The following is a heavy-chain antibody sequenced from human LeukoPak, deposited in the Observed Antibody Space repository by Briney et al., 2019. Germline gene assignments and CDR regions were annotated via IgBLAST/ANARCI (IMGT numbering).Heavy chain of an antibody. CDR1: GYTSTGYY. D-gene: IGHD4-17*01. CDR3: ARGPYGDLTLYRFDP. Sequence: ASVKVSCKASGYTSTGYYMHWVRQAPGQGLEWMGIINPSGGSTSYAQKFQGRVTMTRDTSTSTVYMELSSLRSEDTAVYYCARGPYGDLTLYRFDPWGQGTLVTVSS. CDR2: INPSGGST. V-gene: IGHV1-46*01. J-gene: IGHJ5*02.